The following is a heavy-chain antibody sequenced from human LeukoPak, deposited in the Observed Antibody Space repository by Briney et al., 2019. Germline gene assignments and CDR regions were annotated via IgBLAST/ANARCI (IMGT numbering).Heavy chain of an antibody. Sequence: GGSLRLSCAASGFTFSSYAMSWVRQAPGKGLEWVSAISGSGGSTYYADSVKGRLTISRDNSENTVYLQMNSLRAEDTAVYYCARGRLYYYDSSGYSLWGQGTLVTVSS. V-gene: IGHV3-23*01. CDR2: ISGSGGST. CDR1: GFTFSSYA. J-gene: IGHJ4*02. CDR3: ARGRLYYYDSSGYSL. D-gene: IGHD3-22*01.